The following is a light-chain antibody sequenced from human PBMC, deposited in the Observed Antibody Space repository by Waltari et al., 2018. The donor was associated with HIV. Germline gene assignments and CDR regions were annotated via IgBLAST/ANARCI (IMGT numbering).Light chain of an antibody. CDR1: NSNGGSDV. J-gene: IGLJ1*01. CDR2: GDT. V-gene: IGLV1-44*01. CDR3: AAWDATLNEYV. Sequence: QSVLTQPHSASETPGQTVTIPCSGSNSNGGSDVVNWYQQLPGTAPKLLIYGDTERPSGVPDRFSGSKSGASASLAISDLQSEDEAEYFCAAWDATLNEYVFGSGTQVTVL.